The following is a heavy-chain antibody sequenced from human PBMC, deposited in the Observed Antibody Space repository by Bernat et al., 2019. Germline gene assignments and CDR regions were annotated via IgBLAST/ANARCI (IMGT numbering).Heavy chain of an antibody. V-gene: IGHV1-3*01. D-gene: IGHD3-10*01. Sequence: QVQLVQSGAEVKKPGASVKVSCKASGYTFTSYAMHWVRQAPGQRLEWMGWINAGNGNTKYSQKFQGRVTITRDTSASTAYMERSSLRSEDTAVYYCARGGRFGESSFDYWGQGTLVTVSS. CDR3: ARGGRFGESSFDY. J-gene: IGHJ4*02. CDR1: GYTFTSYA. CDR2: INAGNGNT.